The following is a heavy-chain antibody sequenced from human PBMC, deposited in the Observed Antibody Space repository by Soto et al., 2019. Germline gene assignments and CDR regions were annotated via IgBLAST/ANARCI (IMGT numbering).Heavy chain of an antibody. CDR3: ARHVLRYFDWLSTPFGY. J-gene: IGHJ4*02. CDR2: IKQDGSEK. D-gene: IGHD3-9*01. CDR1: GFTFSSYW. V-gene: IGHV3-7*01. Sequence: GGSLRLSCAASGFTFSSYWMSWVRQAPGKGLEWVANIKQDGSEKYYVDSVKGRFTISRDNAKNSLYLQMNSLRAEDTAVYYCARHVLRYFDWLSTPFGYWGQGTLVTVSS.